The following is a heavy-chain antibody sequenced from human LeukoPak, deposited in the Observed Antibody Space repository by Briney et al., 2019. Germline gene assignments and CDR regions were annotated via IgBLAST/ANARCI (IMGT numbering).Heavy chain of an antibody. J-gene: IGHJ5*02. V-gene: IGHV1-3*01. Sequence: ASVKVSCKASGYTFSRYAMHWVRQAPGQRLEWMGWINVGNGDTKYSQKIQGRVTITRDTSASTAYMELSSLRSEDTAVYYCARDLFVAAAPFDPWGQGTLVTVSS. D-gene: IGHD6-13*01. CDR1: GYTFSRYA. CDR2: INVGNGDT. CDR3: ARDLFVAAAPFDP.